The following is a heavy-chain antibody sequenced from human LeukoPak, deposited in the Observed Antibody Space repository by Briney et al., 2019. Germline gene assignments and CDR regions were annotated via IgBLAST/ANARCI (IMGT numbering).Heavy chain of an antibody. CDR1: RFTISSNY. J-gene: IGHJ4*02. D-gene: IGHD6-19*01. CDR2: ISSGGST. V-gene: IGHV3-66*01. CDR3: ARGLYSSGWYFDY. Sequence: GGSLRLSCAASRFTISSNYMSWVRQPPGKGLDWVSVISSGGSTYYSDSVKGRFTISRDNSKNTLYLQMNTLRAEDTAVYYCARGLYSSGWYFDYWGQGTLVTVSS.